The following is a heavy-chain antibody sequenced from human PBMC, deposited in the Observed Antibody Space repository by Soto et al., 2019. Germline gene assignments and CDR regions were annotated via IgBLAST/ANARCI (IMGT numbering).Heavy chain of an antibody. J-gene: IGHJ4*02. Sequence: PGESLKISCKGSGYSFTSCWIGWVRQMPGKGLEWMGIIYPGDSDTRYSRSFQGQVTISADKSISTAYPQWSSLKASDTAMYYCARHQNLAVAGTGSDYWGQGTLVTSPQ. CDR1: GYSFTSCW. CDR3: ARHQNLAVAGTGSDY. CDR2: IYPGDSDT. D-gene: IGHD6-19*01. V-gene: IGHV5-51*01.